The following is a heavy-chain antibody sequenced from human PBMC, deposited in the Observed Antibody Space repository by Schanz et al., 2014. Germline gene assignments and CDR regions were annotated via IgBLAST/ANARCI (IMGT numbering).Heavy chain of an antibody. V-gene: IGHV1-2*06. CDR1: GYTFAMYD. D-gene: IGHD1-26*01. CDR2: INPSSGGT. CDR3: ARAGATLSQ. J-gene: IGHJ4*02. Sequence: QVQLVQSGSELKKPGASVKVSCKASGYTFAMYDMNWVRQAPGQGLEWMGRINPSSGGTTYAQKFQGRVTMTRDTSSSTAYMELSSLRSDDTAVYYCARAGATLSQWGQGTLVTVSS.